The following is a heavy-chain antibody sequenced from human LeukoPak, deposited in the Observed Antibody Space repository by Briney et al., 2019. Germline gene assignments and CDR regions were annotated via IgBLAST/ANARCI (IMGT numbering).Heavy chain of an antibody. CDR1: GGSISSDDYY. CDR2: IYYSGST. V-gene: IGHV4-31*03. J-gene: IGHJ5*02. Sequence: SETLSLTCTVSGGSISSDDYYGSWIRQHPGKGLEWIGYIYYSGSTYYNPSLKSRVTISVDTSKNQFSLRLSSVTAADTAVYYCAREARDYYDSPSWFDPWGQGILVTVSS. D-gene: IGHD3-22*01. CDR3: AREARDYYDSPSWFDP.